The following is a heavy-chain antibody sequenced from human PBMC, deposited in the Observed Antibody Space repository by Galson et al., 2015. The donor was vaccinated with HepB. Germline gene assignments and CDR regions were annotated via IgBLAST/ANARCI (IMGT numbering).Heavy chain of an antibody. CDR3: TTEIPLSELDGLYDY. Sequence: SLRLSCAASGFTFSNAWMNWVRQAPGKGLEWVGRIKSKTDGGTTDYAAPVKGRFTISRDDSKNTLYLQMNSLKTEDTAVYYCTTEIPLSELDGLYDYWGQGTLVTVSS. D-gene: IGHD6-13*01. J-gene: IGHJ4*02. CDR2: IKSKTDGGTT. CDR1: GFTFSNAW. V-gene: IGHV3-15*07.